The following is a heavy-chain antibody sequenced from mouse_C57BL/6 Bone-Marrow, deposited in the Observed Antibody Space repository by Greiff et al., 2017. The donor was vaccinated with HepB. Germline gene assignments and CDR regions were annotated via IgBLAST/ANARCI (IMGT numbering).Heavy chain of an antibody. J-gene: IGHJ4*01. CDR1: GFNIKDDY. V-gene: IGHV14-4*01. CDR3: SWYYYAMDY. CDR2: IDPENGDT. Sequence: EVQLQQSGAELVRPGASVKLSCTASGFNIKDDYMHWVKQRPEQGLEWIGWIDPENGDTEYASKFQGKATITADTSSNTAYLQLSSLTSEDTAVYYCSWYYYAMDYWCQGNSVTVSA.